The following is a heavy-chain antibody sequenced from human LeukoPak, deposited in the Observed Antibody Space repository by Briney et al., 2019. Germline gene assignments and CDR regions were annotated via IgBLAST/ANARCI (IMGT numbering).Heavy chain of an antibody. D-gene: IGHD7-27*01. V-gene: IGHV3-23*01. CDR2: ISGTGANT. CDR1: GFTFSNYV. CDR3: AKGIRQLGNYYYYMDV. J-gene: IGHJ6*03. Sequence: PGGSLRLSCAVSGFTFSNYVMIWVRQAPGKGLEWVSAISGTGANTFYADSVKGRFTMSRDNPKNMLYLQMNSLGAEDTALYYCAKGIRQLGNYYYYMDVWGKGTTVTVSS.